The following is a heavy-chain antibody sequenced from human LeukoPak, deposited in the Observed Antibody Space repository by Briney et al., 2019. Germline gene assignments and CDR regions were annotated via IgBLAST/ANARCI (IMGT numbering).Heavy chain of an antibody. J-gene: IGHJ6*02. D-gene: IGHD2-21*02. Sequence: SVKVSCKASGGTFIGYAISWVRQAPGQGLEWMGGIIPIFGTANYAQKFQGRVTITADESTSTAYMELSSLRSEDTAVYYCARGDLGGDWEYYYYGMDVWGQGTTVTVSS. CDR1: GGTFIGYA. CDR3: ARGDLGGDWEYYYYGMDV. V-gene: IGHV1-69*13. CDR2: IIPIFGTA.